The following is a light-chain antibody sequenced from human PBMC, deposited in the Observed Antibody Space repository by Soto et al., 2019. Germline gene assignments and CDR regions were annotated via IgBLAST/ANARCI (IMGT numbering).Light chain of an antibody. CDR2: AAS. Sequence: DIQLTQSPSFLSASVGDRVTITCRARQGISSYLAWYQRKPGKAPKLLIYAASTLQSGVPSRFIGSGSGTESTLTISSLQPEDFATYYCQQLNSHPITLGQGTRLVIK. CDR3: QQLNSHPIT. CDR1: QGISSY. J-gene: IGKJ5*01. V-gene: IGKV1-9*01.